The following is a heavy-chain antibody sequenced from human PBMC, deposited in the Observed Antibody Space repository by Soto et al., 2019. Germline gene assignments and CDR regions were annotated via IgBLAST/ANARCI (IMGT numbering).Heavy chain of an antibody. Sequence: QVQLVQSGAEVKKPGASVKVSCKASGYTFTGYYMHWVQQAPGQGLEWMGWINPNSGGTNYAQKFQGWVTMTRDTSISTAYMELSRLRSDDTAVYYCARDSPLGYCSGGSCYSLAFDYWGQGTLVTVSS. CDR1: GYTFTGYY. D-gene: IGHD2-15*01. J-gene: IGHJ4*02. CDR2: INPNSGGT. V-gene: IGHV1-2*04. CDR3: ARDSPLGYCSGGSCYSLAFDY.